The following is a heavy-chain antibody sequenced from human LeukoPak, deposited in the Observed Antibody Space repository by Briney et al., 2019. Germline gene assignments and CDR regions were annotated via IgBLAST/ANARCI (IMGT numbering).Heavy chain of an antibody. CDR1: GYSFASYW. CDR2: IYPGDSDT. CDR3: ARLLSSATWGAFDI. V-gene: IGHV5-51*01. D-gene: IGHD6-25*01. J-gene: IGHJ3*02. Sequence: GESLKISCKGSGYSFASYWIGWVRQMPGKGLEWMGIIYPGDSDTRYSPSFQGQVTISADKSISTAYLQWSSLKASDTAMYYCARLLSSATWGAFDIWGQGTMVIVSS.